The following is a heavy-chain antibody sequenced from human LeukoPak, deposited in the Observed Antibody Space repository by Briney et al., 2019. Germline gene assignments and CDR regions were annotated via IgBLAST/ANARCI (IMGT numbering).Heavy chain of an antibody. D-gene: IGHD3-16*01. J-gene: IGHJ4*02. V-gene: IGHV4-34*01. Sequence: PSETLSLTCAVYGGSFSGYYWSWIRQPPGKGLEWIGEINHSGSTNYNPSLKSRVTISVDTSKNQFSLKLSSVTAADTAVYYCARGLGLATNWGQGTLVTVSS. CDR2: INHSGST. CDR3: ARGLGLATN. CDR1: GGSFSGYY.